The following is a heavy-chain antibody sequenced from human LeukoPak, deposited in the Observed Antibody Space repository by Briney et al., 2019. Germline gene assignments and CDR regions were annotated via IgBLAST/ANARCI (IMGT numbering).Heavy chain of an antibody. Sequence: GGSLRLSCAASGFTFSSYAMHWVRQAPGKGLEWVAVISYDGSNKYYADSVKGRFTISRDNSKNTLYLQMNSLRAEDTAVYYCAKNRAMIVVVDAFDIWGQGTMVTVSS. CDR3: AKNRAMIVVVDAFDI. D-gene: IGHD3-22*01. CDR1: GFTFSSYA. V-gene: IGHV3-30-3*02. CDR2: ISYDGSNK. J-gene: IGHJ3*02.